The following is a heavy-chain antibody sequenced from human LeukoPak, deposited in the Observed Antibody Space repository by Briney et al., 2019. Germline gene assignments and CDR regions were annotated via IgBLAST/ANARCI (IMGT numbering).Heavy chain of an antibody. CDR1: GFTFSSYE. J-gene: IGHJ3*02. CDR2: ISSSGSTI. V-gene: IGHV3-48*03. CDR3: ARDPERRYCSSTSCYNDAFDI. D-gene: IGHD2-2*02. Sequence: GGSLRLSCAASGFTFSSYEMNWVRQAPGKGLEWVSYISSSGSTIYYADSVKGRSTISRDNAKNSLYLQMNSLRAEDTAVYYCARDPERRYCSSTSCYNDAFDIWGQGTMVTVSS.